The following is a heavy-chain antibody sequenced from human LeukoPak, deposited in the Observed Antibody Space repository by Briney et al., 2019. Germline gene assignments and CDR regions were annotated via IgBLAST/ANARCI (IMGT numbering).Heavy chain of an antibody. J-gene: IGHJ4*02. V-gene: IGHV1-2*02. CDR1: GYTFTGYY. CDR2: INPNSGGT. Sequence: ASVKVSCKASGYTFTGYYMHWVRQAPGQGLEWMGWINPNSGGTNYAQKFQGRVTTTRDTSISTAYMELSRLRSDDTAVYYCARTRTVVVPAAIRYWGQGTLVTVSS. D-gene: IGHD2-2*02. CDR3: ARTRTVVVPAAIRY.